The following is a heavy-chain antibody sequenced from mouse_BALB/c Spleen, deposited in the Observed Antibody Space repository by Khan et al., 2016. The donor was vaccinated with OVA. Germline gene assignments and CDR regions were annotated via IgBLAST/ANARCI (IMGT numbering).Heavy chain of an antibody. CDR1: GYTFTNYG. V-gene: IGHV9-1*03. CDR3: GTGGRRAMDY. D-gene: IGHD3-1*01. J-gene: IGHJ4*01. Sequence: QIQLVQSGPDLKKPGETVKISCKASGYTFTNYGINWVKQAPGKGLKWMGWIYTYTGEPTYADDFKGRFAFSLETSASTAYMQIDNLKNEDTASRCFGTGGRRAMDYWGQGTSVTVSS. CDR2: IYTYTGEP.